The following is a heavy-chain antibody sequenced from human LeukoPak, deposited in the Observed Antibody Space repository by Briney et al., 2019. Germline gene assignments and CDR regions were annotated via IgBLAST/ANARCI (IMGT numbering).Heavy chain of an antibody. D-gene: IGHD1-1*01. CDR2: IYYSGST. Sequence: PSETLSLTCTVSGGSISSSSYYWGWIRQPPGKGLEWIGSIYYSGSTYYNPSLKSRVTISVDTSKNQFSLKLSSVTAADTAVYYCARQLERLYFDYWGQGTLVTVPS. J-gene: IGHJ4*02. V-gene: IGHV4-39*01. CDR1: GGSISSSSYY. CDR3: ARQLERLYFDY.